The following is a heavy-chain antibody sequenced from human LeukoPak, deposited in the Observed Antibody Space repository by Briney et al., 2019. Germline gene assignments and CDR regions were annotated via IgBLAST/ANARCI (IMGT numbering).Heavy chain of an antibody. D-gene: IGHD1-1*01. CDR2: ITPSSGGT. CDR3: AKVASTTRRHDAFDI. J-gene: IGHJ3*02. Sequence: ASVTVSFTASGYTLTDYYIHWVRQAPGQGLEWMGWITPSSGGTIYAQKVQGRVTMTRDMSISTAYMELSRLRSDDTAVYYCAKVASTTRRHDAFDIWGQGTLVTVSS. CDR1: GYTLTDYY. V-gene: IGHV1-2*02.